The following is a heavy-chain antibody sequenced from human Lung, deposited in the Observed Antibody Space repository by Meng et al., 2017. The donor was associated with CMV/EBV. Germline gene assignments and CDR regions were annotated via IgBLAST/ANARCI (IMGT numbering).Heavy chain of an antibody. J-gene: IGHJ2*01. CDR3: AGDLLGYSAYGVRYFDL. CDR1: FTFSDHY. V-gene: IGHV3-11*01. D-gene: IGHD5-12*01. Sequence: FTFSDHYMSWIRQTPGKGREWLSYISGTSSTIYEASSVKGRFTVSRDNAKKSLYLQMNSLRAEDTAVYYCAGDLLGYSAYGVRYFDLWGRGTLVTVSS. CDR2: ISGTSSTI.